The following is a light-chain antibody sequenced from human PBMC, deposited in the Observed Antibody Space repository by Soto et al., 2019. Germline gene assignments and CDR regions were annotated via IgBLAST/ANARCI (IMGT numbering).Light chain of an antibody. Sequence: QSALTQPASVFGSPGQSITISCTGTSSDVGGYNFVSWYQQHPGKAPKLMIYEVSNRPSGVSNRFSGSKSGNTASLTISGLQPEEEADYYCSSYTTSSTVVFGTGTKVTVL. J-gene: IGLJ1*01. CDR2: EVS. CDR1: SSDVGGYNF. CDR3: SSYTTSSTVV. V-gene: IGLV2-14*03.